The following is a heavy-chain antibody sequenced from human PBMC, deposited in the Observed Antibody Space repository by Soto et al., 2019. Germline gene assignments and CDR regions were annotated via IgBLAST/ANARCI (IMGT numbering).Heavy chain of an antibody. J-gene: IGHJ4*02. CDR1: GGSISSYY. CDR2: IYYSGST. D-gene: IGHD5-12*01. Sequence: SETMSVTCPVAGGSISSYYGSWIRKPPGKGLEWIGYIYYSGSTNYNPSLKSRVTTSVGTSKNQFSLKLSSVTAADTAVYYCGRYSGYDPTVIEYWGQGALVTVSS. CDR3: GRYSGYDPTVIEY. V-gene: IGHV4-59*08.